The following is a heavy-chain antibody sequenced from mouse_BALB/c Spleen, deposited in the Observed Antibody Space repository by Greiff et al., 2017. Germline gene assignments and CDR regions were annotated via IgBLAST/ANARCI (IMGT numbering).Heavy chain of an antibody. CDR1: GYSITSDYA. CDR3: ARSPYYGNYYAMDY. CDR2: ISYSGST. D-gene: IGHD2-10*01. J-gene: IGHJ4*01. Sequence: EVKLVESGPGLVKPSQSLSLTCTVTGYSITSDYAWNWIRQFPGNKLEWMGYISYSGSTSYNPSLKSRISITRDTSKNQFFLQLNSVTTEDTATYYCARSPYYGNYYAMDYWGQGTSVTVSS. V-gene: IGHV3-2*02.